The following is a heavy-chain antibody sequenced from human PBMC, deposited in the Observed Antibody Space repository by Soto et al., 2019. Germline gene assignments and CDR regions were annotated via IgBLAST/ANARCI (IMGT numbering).Heavy chain of an antibody. D-gene: IGHD3-16*01. CDR2: IRYDGSNK. Sequence: QVQLVESGGGLVQPGRSLRLSCAASGFTFSSYGMHWVRQAPGKGLEWVAVIRYDGSNKYYADSVKGRFTISRDNSKNTLFLQMNSLRAEDTAVYFCAKGDMARYFDYGGHVTLLTVSS. CDR1: GFTFSSYG. V-gene: IGHV3-33*06. CDR3: AKGDMARYFDY. J-gene: IGHJ4*01.